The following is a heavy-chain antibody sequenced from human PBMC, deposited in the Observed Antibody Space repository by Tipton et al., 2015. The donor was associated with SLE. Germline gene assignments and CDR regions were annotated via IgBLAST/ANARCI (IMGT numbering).Heavy chain of an antibody. CDR1: GGSISSYY. J-gene: IGHJ4*02. V-gene: IGHV4-59*01. Sequence: TLSLTCTVSGGSISSYYWSWIRQPPGKGLEWIGYIYYSGSTNYNPSLKSRVPISVDTSKNQFSLKLSSVTAADSAAYYCARWACPTVTSDYWGQGTLVTVPS. CDR3: ARWACPTVTSDY. CDR2: IYYSGST. D-gene: IGHD4-11*01.